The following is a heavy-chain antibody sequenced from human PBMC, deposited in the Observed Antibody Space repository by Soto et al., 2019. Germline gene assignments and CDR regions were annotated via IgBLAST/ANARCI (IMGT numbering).Heavy chain of an antibody. V-gene: IGHV1-69*02. CDR1: GGTFSSYT. CDR2: IIPILGIA. Sequence: ASVKVSCKASGGTFSSYTISWVRQAPGQGLEWMGRIIPILGIANYAQKFQGRVTITADKSTSTAYMELSSLRSEDTAVYYCTTTAKYDILTGYYKSGFDYWGQGTLVTVSS. D-gene: IGHD3-9*01. CDR3: TTTAKYDILTGYYKSGFDY. J-gene: IGHJ4*02.